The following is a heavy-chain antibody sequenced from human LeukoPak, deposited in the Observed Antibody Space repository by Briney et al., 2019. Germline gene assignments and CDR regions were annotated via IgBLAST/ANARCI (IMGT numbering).Heavy chain of an antibody. J-gene: IGHJ4*02. V-gene: IGHV1-18*01. CDR1: GYTFTSYG. D-gene: IGHD3-10*01. CDR2: ISAYNGNT. Sequence: ASVKVSCKASGYTFTSYGISWVRQAPGQGLAWMGWISAYNGNTNYAQKLQGRVTMTTDTSPSTAYMELRSLRSDDTAVYYCARVSPRVTMVRGLRGYFDYWGQGTLVTVSS. CDR3: ARVSPRVTMVRGLRGYFDY.